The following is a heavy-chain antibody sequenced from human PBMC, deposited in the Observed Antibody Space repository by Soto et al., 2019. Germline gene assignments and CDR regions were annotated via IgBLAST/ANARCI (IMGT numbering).Heavy chain of an antibody. CDR2: ISPRSAYI. Sequence: GGSLRLSCAASRFKFSDYSMNWVRQAPGKGLEWVSSISPRSAYIHYADAVKGRFIISRDDGKNALILQMNSLRAEDTAVYYCATLIKTYYDDSSGYSQDYWGQGTLVTVSS. D-gene: IGHD3-22*01. CDR1: RFKFSDYS. V-gene: IGHV3-21*01. CDR3: ATLIKTYYDDSSGYSQDY. J-gene: IGHJ4*02.